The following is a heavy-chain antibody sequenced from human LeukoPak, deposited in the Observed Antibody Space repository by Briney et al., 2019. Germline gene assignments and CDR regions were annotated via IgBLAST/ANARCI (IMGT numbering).Heavy chain of an antibody. CDR1: GLTFRNYA. Sequence: GTSLRLSCAASGLTFRNYAMHWVRQAPGGRLEWVAVIWFDGTEKYYAASVMGRFTISRDSSESTLYLQMNGLRTEDTAVYYCARDPSGSYSFFDYWGQGTLVTVSS. CDR3: ARDPSGSYSFFDY. CDR2: IWFDGTEK. J-gene: IGHJ4*02. V-gene: IGHV3-33*01. D-gene: IGHD1-26*01.